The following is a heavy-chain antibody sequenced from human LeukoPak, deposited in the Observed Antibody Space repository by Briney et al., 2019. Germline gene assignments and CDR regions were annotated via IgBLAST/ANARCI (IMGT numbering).Heavy chain of an antibody. Sequence: PGGSLRLSCAASGFTFSSYGMHWVRQAPGKGLEWVAVISYDGSNKYYADSVKGRFTISRDNSKNTLYLQMNSLRAEDTAVYYCAKDHSMVRGVIDPDWGQGTLVTVSS. CDR1: GFTFSSYG. V-gene: IGHV3-30*18. CDR2: ISYDGSNK. CDR3: AKDHSMVRGVIDPD. D-gene: IGHD3-10*01. J-gene: IGHJ4*02.